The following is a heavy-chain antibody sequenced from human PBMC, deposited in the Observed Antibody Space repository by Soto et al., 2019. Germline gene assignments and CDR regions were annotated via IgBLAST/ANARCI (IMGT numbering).Heavy chain of an antibody. D-gene: IGHD3-10*01. V-gene: IGHV4-30-4*01. Sequence: QVQLQESGPGLVKPSQTLSLTCTVSGGSISSGDYYWSWIRQPPGKGLEWIGYIYYTGNTYYNPSDTSRVTIAIDTSENQLSLKLSSVTAADTAVYFCARDRVRGSRTYAGFDPWGQGTLVTVSS. CDR3: ARDRVRGSRTYAGFDP. J-gene: IGHJ5*02. CDR2: IYYTGNT. CDR1: GGSISSGDYY.